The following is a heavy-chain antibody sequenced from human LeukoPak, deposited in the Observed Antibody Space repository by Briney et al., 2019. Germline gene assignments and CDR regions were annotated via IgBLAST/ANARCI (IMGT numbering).Heavy chain of an antibody. D-gene: IGHD6-13*01. CDR1: GGSISSSSYY. J-gene: IGHJ4*02. CDR2: IYYSGST. V-gene: IGHV4-39*01. CDR3: ARHLGIAAADPFDY. Sequence: SETLSLTCTVSGGSISSSSYYWGWIRQPPGKGLEWIGSIYYSGSTYYNPSLKSRVTISVDTSKNQFSLKLSSVTAADTAVYYCARHLGIAAADPFDYWGQGTLVTVSP.